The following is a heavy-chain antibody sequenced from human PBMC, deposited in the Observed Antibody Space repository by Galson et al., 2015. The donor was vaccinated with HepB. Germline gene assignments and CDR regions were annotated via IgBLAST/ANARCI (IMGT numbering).Heavy chain of an antibody. CDR1: GFTFSGSA. Sequence: SLRLSCAASGFTFSGSAMHWVRQASGKGLEWVGRSRSKLNTYATAYAASVKGRFTISRDDSKNMVYLQMNSLKTEDTAVYYCTRRDDYGQTGVDYWGQGTLVTVSS. D-gene: IGHD4-17*01. V-gene: IGHV3-73*01. CDR3: TRRDDYGQTGVDY. J-gene: IGHJ4*02. CDR2: SRSKLNTYAT.